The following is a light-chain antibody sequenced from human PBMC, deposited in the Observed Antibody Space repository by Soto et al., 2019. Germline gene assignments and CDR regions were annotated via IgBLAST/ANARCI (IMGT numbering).Light chain of an antibody. J-gene: IGLJ1*01. Sequence: QSALTQPASVSGSPGQSITISCTGTSSDVGGYNYVSWYQQHPGKAPKLMIYEVSNRPSGVSNRFSGSKSGNMASLTISGLQAEDEADYYCSSYTSSSILYVFGTGTKLTVL. V-gene: IGLV2-14*01. CDR2: EVS. CDR1: SSDVGGYNY. CDR3: SSYTSSSILYV.